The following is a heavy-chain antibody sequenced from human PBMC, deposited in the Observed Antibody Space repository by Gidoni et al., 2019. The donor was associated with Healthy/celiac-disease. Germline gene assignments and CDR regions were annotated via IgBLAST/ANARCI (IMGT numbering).Heavy chain of an antibody. CDR2: INHSGST. D-gene: IGHD1-26*01. J-gene: IGHJ4*02. Sequence: QVQLQQWGAGLLKPSETLSLTCAVYGGSFSGYYWSWVLQPPGKGREWIGEINHSGSTNYNPSLKSRVTISVDTSKNQFSLKLSSVTASDTAVYYCARGLRGSLDYWGQGTLVTVSS. V-gene: IGHV4-34*01. CDR1: GGSFSGYY. CDR3: ARGLRGSLDY.